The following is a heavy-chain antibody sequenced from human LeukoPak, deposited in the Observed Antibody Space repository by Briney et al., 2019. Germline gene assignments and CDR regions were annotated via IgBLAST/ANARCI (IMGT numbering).Heavy chain of an antibody. CDR2: IYYSGRT. D-gene: IGHD1-26*01. CDR3: ARQWAFNY. J-gene: IGHJ4*02. CDR1: GSSLSSSSYY. V-gene: IGHV4-39*01. Sequence: PSETLSHTCTVSGSSLSSSSYYWGWIRQPPGKGREWIGRIYYSGRTYYNPSPKSRVSISVDTSKNQFSLELSSVTAAEATVYYCARQWAFNYWGQGTLVTVSS.